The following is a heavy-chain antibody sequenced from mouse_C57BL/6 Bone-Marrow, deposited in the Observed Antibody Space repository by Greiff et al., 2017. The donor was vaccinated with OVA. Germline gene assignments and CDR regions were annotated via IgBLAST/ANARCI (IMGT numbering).Heavy chain of an antibody. CDR1: GYTFTSYW. CDR2: IDPSDSET. D-gene: IGHD2-5*01. CDR3: ARRDYSNYVRYFDV. V-gene: IGHV1-52*01. Sequence: VQLQQSGAELVRPGSSVKLSCKASGYTFTSYWMHWVKQRPIQGLEWIGNIDPSDSETHYNQKFKDKATLTVDKSSSTAYMQLSSLTSEDSAVYYCARRDYSNYVRYFDVWGTGTTVTVSS. J-gene: IGHJ1*03.